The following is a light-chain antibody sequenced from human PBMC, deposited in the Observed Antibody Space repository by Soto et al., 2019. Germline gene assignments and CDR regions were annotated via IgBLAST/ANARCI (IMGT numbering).Light chain of an antibody. CDR2: RNN. J-gene: IGLJ1*01. CDR3: AAWDDSLSGHYD. CDR1: TSNIGTNY. V-gene: IGLV1-47*01. Sequence: QSVLTQPPSASGTPGQRVTISCSGSTSNIGTNYVYWYHQLPGTAPKLLISRNNQRPSGVPDRFSGSKSGTSASLAISGLRSEDEGDYYCAAWDDSLSGHYDFGTGTKVTVL.